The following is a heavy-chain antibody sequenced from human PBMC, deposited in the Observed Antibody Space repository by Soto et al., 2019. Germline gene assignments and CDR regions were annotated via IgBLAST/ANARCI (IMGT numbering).Heavy chain of an antibody. Sequence: QVQLVESGGGVVQPGRSLRLSCAASGFTFSSYGMHWVRQAPGKGLEWVAVIWYDGSNKYYADSVKGRFTISRDNSKNPLYLQMNSLRAEDTAVYYCAREGTTGYSSSWWKNWGQGTLVTVSS. D-gene: IGHD6-13*01. CDR2: IWYDGSNK. CDR3: AREGTTGYSSSWWKN. V-gene: IGHV3-33*01. J-gene: IGHJ4*02. CDR1: GFTFSSYG.